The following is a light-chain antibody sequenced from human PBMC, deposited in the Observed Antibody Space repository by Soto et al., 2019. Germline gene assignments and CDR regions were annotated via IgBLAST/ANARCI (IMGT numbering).Light chain of an antibody. CDR2: DAS. J-gene: IGKJ1*01. V-gene: IGKV3-11*01. CDR1: QSVSSY. Sequence: EIVMTQSPATLSLTAGERATLSCRASQSVSSYLVWYQQKPGQAPRLLIYDASNRATGIPARFSGSGSGTDFTLTISSLEPEDFAIYYCQHRSSWPGTFGQGTKVEIK. CDR3: QHRSSWPGT.